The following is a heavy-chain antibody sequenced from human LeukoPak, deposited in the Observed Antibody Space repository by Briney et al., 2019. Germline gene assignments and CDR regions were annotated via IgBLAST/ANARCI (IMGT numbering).Heavy chain of an antibody. V-gene: IGHV1-3*01. Sequence: ASVKVSCKASGYTFTSYGISWVRPAPGQRLEWMGWINAGNGNTKYSQKFQGRVTITRDTSASTAYMELSSLRSEDTAVYYCAFYDAFDIWGQGTMVTVSS. CDR2: INAGNGNT. CDR3: AFYDAFDI. J-gene: IGHJ3*02. CDR1: GYTFTSYG.